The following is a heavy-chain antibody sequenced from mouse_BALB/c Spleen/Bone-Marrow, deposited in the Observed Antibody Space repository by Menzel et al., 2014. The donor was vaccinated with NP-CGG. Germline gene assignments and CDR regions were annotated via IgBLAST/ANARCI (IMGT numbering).Heavy chain of an antibody. Sequence: LQQSGAELAKPGASVMMSCKASGYTFTSYWLHWVKQRPGQALEWIGYINPSTGYPEFNQKFKDKATLTADKSSSTAYMHLSSLTSEDSAVYYCARGATVVARYFDSWGQCTTLTVSS. CDR2: INPSTGYP. J-gene: IGHJ2*01. D-gene: IGHD1-1*01. CDR1: GYTFTSYW. V-gene: IGHV1-7*01. CDR3: ARGATVVARYFDS.